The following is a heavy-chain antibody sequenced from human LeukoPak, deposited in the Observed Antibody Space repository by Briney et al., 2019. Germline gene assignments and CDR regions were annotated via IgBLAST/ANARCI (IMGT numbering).Heavy chain of an antibody. V-gene: IGHV3-74*01. CDR3: ARDYHDSSGYLPDI. CDR2: ISLDGKRT. Sequence: PGGSLRLSCAASGFTFNTYWMHWVRQAPGRGLVWVSRISLDGKRTNYADSVKGRFTISRDNSKNTLYLQMNSLRAKDTAVYYCARDYHDSSGYLPDIWGQGTMVTVSS. J-gene: IGHJ3*02. D-gene: IGHD3-22*01. CDR1: GFTFNTYW.